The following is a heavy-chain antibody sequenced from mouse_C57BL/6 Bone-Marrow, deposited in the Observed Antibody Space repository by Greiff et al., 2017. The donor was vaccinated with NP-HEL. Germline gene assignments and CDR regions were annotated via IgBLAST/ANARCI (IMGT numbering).Heavy chain of an antibody. D-gene: IGHD2-3*01. Sequence: VQLQQSGAELVKPGASVKMSCKASGYTFTSYWITWVKQRPGQGLEWIGDIYPGSGSTNNNEKFKSKATLTVDTSSSTAYMQLSSLTSEDSAVYYCARRGDGYYYSMDYWGQGTSVTVSS. J-gene: IGHJ4*01. CDR3: ARRGDGYYYSMDY. V-gene: IGHV1-55*01. CDR2: IYPGSGST. CDR1: GYTFTSYW.